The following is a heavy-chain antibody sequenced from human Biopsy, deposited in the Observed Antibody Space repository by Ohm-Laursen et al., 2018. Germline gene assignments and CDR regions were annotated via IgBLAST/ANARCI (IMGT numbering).Heavy chain of an antibody. CDR3: AKNYDPLYYDTSGLFDY. V-gene: IGHV1-69*04. D-gene: IGHD3-22*01. Sequence: GASVKVSCKASGGSSSNSGITWVRQAPGQGLEWMGRSIPMLGIANYAQKFQDRLTITSDKFTRTAYMELSSLSSEDTAVYYCAKNYDPLYYDTSGLFDYWGQGTLVTVSS. CDR1: GGSSSNSG. CDR2: SIPMLGIA. J-gene: IGHJ4*02.